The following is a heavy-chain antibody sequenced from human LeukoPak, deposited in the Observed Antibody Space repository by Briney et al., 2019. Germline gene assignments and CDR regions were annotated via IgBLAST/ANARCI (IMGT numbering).Heavy chain of an antibody. J-gene: IGHJ4*02. D-gene: IGHD3-16*02. CDR2: IRQDGSEK. V-gene: IGHV3-7*05. CDR1: GFTFSNYW. Sequence: PGGSLRLSCAASGFTFSNYWMTCVRQAPGRGLEWVANIRQDGSEKYYVDSVKGRFTISRDNAKNSLYLQMNSLRAEDTAVYYCARDYVWGSDRYTDYWGQGTLVTVSS. CDR3: ARDYVWGSDRYTDY.